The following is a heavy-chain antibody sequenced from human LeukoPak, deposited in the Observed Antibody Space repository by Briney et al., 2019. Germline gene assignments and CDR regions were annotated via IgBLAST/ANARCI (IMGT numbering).Heavy chain of an antibody. V-gene: IGHV3-21*01. D-gene: IGHD6-19*01. CDR3: ARDRDYYSSGWYAY. CDR2: ISSSSSYI. Sequence: GGSLRLSCAASGFTFSSYSMNWVRQAPGKGLEWVSSISSSSSYIYYADSVKGRFTISRDNAKNSLYLQINSLRAEDTAVYYCARDRDYYSSGWYAYWGQGTLVTVSS. J-gene: IGHJ4*02. CDR1: GFTFSSYS.